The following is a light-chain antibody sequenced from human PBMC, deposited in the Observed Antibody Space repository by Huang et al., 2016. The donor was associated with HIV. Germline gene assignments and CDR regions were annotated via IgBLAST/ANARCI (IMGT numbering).Light chain of an antibody. J-gene: IGKJ4*01. CDR3: QQRSNWPLT. CDR1: QSISSY. V-gene: IGKV3-11*01. Sequence: EIVLTQSPATLSLSPGERATLSCRASQSISSYLAGYQQKFGQAPRLLIYDASNRATGIPARFSGSGSGTDFTLTISSLEPEDFAVYYCQQRSNWPLTFGGGTKVEIK. CDR2: DAS.